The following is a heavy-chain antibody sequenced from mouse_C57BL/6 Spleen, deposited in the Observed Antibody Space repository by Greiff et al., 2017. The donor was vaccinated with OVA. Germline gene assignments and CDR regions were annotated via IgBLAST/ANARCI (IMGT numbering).Heavy chain of an antibody. D-gene: IGHD5-1-1*01. CDR2: IYPGDGDT. CDR1: GYAFSSSW. Sequence: QVQLQQSGPELVKPGASVKISCKASGYAFSSSWMNWVKQRPGKGLEWIGRIYPGDGDTNYNGKFKGKATLTADKSSSTAYMQLSSLTSEDSAVYFCARGYTSRWYFDVWGTGTTVTVSS. V-gene: IGHV1-82*01. CDR3: ARGYTSRWYFDV. J-gene: IGHJ1*03.